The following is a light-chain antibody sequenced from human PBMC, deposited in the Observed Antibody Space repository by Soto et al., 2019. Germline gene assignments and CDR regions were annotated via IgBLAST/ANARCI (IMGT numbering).Light chain of an antibody. CDR3: SSYTTSNTRQIV. CDR1: SSDVGGYNY. J-gene: IGLJ1*01. V-gene: IGLV2-14*03. CDR2: DVS. Sequence: QSALTHPASVSWSPGQSITISCTGTSSDVGGYNYVSWYQHHPGKAPKLLIYDVSNRPSGVSNRFSGSKSDNTASLTISGLQPEDEADYYCSSYTTSNTRQIVFGTGTKVTVL.